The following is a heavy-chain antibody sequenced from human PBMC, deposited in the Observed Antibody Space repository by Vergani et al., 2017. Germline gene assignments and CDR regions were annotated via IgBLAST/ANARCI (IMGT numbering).Heavy chain of an antibody. J-gene: IGHJ5*02. V-gene: IGHV4-4*07. CDR3: ARDQWDDDGPRGWFAP. Sequence: QVQLQESGPGLVKPSETLSLTCTVSGGSLSSYFWSWIRQPAGKGLEWLGRVHTDGTAYYNPSLRTRVRLSADLSQSQFSLKMTSLTAADTAVYFCARDQWDDDGPRGWFAPWGQGILVTVSS. CDR1: GGSLSSYF. CDR2: VHTDGTA. D-gene: IGHD5-24*01.